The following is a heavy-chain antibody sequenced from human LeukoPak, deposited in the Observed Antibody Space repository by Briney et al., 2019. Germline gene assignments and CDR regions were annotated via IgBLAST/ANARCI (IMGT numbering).Heavy chain of an antibody. CDR2: IYYSGST. D-gene: IGHD1-26*01. V-gene: IGHV4-61*08. J-gene: IGHJ4*02. Sequence: SETLSLTCTVSGGSISSGGYYWSWIRQHPGKGLEWIGYIYYSGSTNYNPSLKSRVTISVDTSKNQFSLKLSSLTAADTAVYYCARGSGSIYYFDYWGQGTLVTVSS. CDR1: GGSISSGGYY. CDR3: ARGSGSIYYFDY.